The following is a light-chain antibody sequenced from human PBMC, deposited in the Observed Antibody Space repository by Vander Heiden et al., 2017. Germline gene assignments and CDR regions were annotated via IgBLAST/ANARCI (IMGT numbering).Light chain of an antibody. V-gene: IGKV1-9*01. J-gene: IGKJ4*01. Sequence: DIQLTQSPSFLSASVGDRVTITCRASQGISSYLAWYQQKPGKAPKLLIYATSTLQSGVPSRFSGSGAGTEFTLTISSLQPEDFATYYCQQLNRYPLTFRGGTKVEIK. CDR3: QQLNRYPLT. CDR2: ATS. CDR1: QGISSY.